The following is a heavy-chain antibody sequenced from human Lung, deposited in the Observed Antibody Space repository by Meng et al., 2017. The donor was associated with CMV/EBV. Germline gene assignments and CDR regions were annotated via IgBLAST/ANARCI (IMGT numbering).Heavy chain of an antibody. Sequence: TXSLTXXVSGGSISGYYWSWIRQPPGKGLEWIGYIYYTGSTNYNPSLKSRVTISLDTSKNQFSLKLRSVTAADTAVYYCARATGGNGLVAYYYYGLDVWGQGTTVTVSS. CDR2: IYYTGST. D-gene: IGHD5-12*01. J-gene: IGHJ6*02. CDR3: ARATGGNGLVAYYYYGLDV. V-gene: IGHV4-59*01. CDR1: GGSISGYY.